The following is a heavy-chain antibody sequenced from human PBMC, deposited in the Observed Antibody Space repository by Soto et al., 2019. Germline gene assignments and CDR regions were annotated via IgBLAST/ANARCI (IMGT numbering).Heavy chain of an antibody. CDR1: GFTFSSYP. J-gene: IGHJ4*02. CDR2: IFDSDAVI. D-gene: IGHD1-1*01. Sequence: ESGGGLVQPGGSLRLSCEASGFTFSSYPMGWVRQAPGKGLEWVASIFDSDAVIYSVDSVKGRFTISRDNSKYTLYLQMSSLRVEDTAVYHCAKYGTRTTPHYLDSWGQGTLVTVSS. V-gene: IGHV3-23*01. CDR3: AKYGTRTTPHYLDS.